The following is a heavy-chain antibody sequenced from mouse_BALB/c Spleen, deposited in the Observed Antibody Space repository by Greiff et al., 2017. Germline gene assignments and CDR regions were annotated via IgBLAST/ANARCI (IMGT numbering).Heavy chain of an antibody. Sequence: QVQLQQSGAELVRPGVSVKISCKGSGYTFTDYAMHWVKQSHAKSLEWIGVISTYYGDASYNQKFKGKATMTVDKSSSTAYMELARLTSEDSAIYYCARSEGKIGYAMDYWGQGTSVTVSS. D-gene: IGHD2-1*01. CDR1: GYTFTDYA. J-gene: IGHJ4*01. V-gene: IGHV1S137*01. CDR2: ISTYYGDA. CDR3: ARSEGKIGYAMDY.